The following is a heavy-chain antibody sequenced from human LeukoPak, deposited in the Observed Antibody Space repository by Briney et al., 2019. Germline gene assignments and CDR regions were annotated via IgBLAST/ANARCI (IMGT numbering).Heavy chain of an antibody. D-gene: IGHD3-3*01. CDR2: IYYSGST. Sequence: PSETLSLTCTVSGGSISSYYWSWIRQPPGKGLEGIGYIYYSGSTNYNPSLKSRVTISVDTSKNQFSLKLSSVTAADTAVYYCARHAFTIFGVVYGMDVWGQGTTVTVSS. CDR1: GGSISSYY. V-gene: IGHV4-59*08. J-gene: IGHJ6*02. CDR3: ARHAFTIFGVVYGMDV.